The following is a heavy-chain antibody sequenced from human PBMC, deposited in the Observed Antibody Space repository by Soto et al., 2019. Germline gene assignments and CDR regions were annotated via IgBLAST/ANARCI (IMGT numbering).Heavy chain of an antibody. D-gene: IGHD3-10*01. V-gene: IGHV3-7*01. CDR1: GFTFSSCW. CDR3: ARHPPYGSGTQW. CDR2: IKQDGSEK. Sequence: EVQLVASGGGLVQPGGSLRLSCAASGFTFSSCWMSWVRQAPGKGLEWVANIKQDGSEKYYVDSVKGRFTISRDNAKNSLYLQMNSLRAEDTAVYYCARHPPYGSGTQWGGQGTLVTVSS. J-gene: IGHJ4*02.